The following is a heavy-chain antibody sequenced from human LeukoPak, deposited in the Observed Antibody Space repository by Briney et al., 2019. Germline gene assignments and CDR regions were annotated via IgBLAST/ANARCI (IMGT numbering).Heavy chain of an antibody. Sequence: SETLSLTCAVYGGSFSGYYWSWIRQPPGKGLEWIGEINHSGSTNYNPSLKSRVTISVDTSKNQFSLKPRSVTAADTAVYYCARLAGDLLSNFDYWGQGTLVTVSS. CDR1: GGSFSGYY. J-gene: IGHJ4*02. CDR3: ARLAGDLLSNFDY. CDR2: INHSGST. V-gene: IGHV4-34*01. D-gene: IGHD3-10*01.